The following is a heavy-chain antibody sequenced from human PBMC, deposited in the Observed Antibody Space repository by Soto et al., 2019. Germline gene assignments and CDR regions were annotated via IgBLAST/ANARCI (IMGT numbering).Heavy chain of an antibody. CDR1: GYTFSKYW. V-gene: IGHV5-51*01. CDR2: IYPGDSDA. Sequence: PRESLKISCKVSGYTFSKYWIGWVRQTPGKCLEWMGMIYPGDSDARYSPSFEGQVTFSVNKSINTAYLQWNSLKASDTAMYYCARQGGEYNTMSDYWGQGTLVTVSS. D-gene: IGHD3-10*01. CDR3: ARQGGEYNTMSDY. J-gene: IGHJ4*02.